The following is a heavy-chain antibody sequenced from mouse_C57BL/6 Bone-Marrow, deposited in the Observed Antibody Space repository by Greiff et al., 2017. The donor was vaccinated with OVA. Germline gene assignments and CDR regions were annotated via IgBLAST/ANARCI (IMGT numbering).Heavy chain of an antibody. J-gene: IGHJ4*01. D-gene: IGHD1-1*01. CDR2: IDPSDSYT. CDR1: GYTFTSYW. Sequence: QVHVKQPGAELVKPGASVKLSCKASGYTFTSYWMQWVKQRPGQGLEWIGEIDPSDSYTNYNQKFKGKATLTVDTSSSTAYMQLSSLTSEDSAVYYCARLITTVVAPYYAMDYWGQGTSVTVSS. V-gene: IGHV1-50*01. CDR3: ARLITTVVAPYYAMDY.